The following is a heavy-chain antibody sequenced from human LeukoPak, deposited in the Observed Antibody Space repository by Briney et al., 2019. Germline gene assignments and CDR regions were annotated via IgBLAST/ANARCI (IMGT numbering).Heavy chain of an antibody. CDR1: GCIFTSYW. CDR3: ARMGQLWDLFDP. J-gene: IGHJ5*02. CDR2: IYPGDSDT. V-gene: IGHV5-51*01. D-gene: IGHD6-6*01. Sequence: RGESLQISCKGSGCIFTSYWIGWVRQLAGKGLEWMGIIYPGDSDTRYSPSFQGQVTISADKSISTAYLQWSSLKASDTAMYYCARMGQLWDLFDPWGQGTLGTVSS.